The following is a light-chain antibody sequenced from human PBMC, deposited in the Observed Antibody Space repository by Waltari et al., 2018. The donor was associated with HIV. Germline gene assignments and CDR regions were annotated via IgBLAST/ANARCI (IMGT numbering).Light chain of an antibody. CDR1: QTIDTF. Sequence: DIQMTQFPSSLSASVGDRVTITCRASQTIDTFLNWYQQRPGKAPNLLIYAASSLQSGVPSRFSGSGSGTDFTLTINSLQPDDFATYFCQQTYTSPHTFGPGTIVD. CDR3: QQTYTSPHT. CDR2: AAS. V-gene: IGKV1-39*01. J-gene: IGKJ3*01.